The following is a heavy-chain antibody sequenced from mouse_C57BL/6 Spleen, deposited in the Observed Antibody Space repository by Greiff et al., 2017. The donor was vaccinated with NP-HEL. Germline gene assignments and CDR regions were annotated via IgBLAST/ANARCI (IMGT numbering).Heavy chain of an antibody. D-gene: IGHD6-1*01. CDR3: AIANPEAWFAY. CDR2: IWSGGST. Sequence: VQLQQSGPGLVQPSQCLSITCTVSGFSLTSYGVHWVRQSPGKGLEWLGVIWSGGSTDYNAAFISRLSISKDNSKSQVFCKMNSLQADDTATYYCAIANPEAWFAYWGQGTLVTVSA. V-gene: IGHV2-2*01. J-gene: IGHJ3*01. CDR1: GFSLTSYG.